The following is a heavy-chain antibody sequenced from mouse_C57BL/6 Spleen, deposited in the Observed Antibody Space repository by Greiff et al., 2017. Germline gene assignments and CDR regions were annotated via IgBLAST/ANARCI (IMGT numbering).Heavy chain of an antibody. Sequence: VQLQQSGPGMVKPSQSLSLTCTVTGYSITSGYDWHWIRHFPGNKLEWMGYISYSGSTNYNPSLKSRISITHDTSKNHFFLKLNSVTTEDTATYYCARGLPFDYWGQGTTLTVSS. V-gene: IGHV3-1*01. CDR1: GYSITSGYD. CDR3: ARGLPFDY. J-gene: IGHJ2*01. CDR2: ISYSGST.